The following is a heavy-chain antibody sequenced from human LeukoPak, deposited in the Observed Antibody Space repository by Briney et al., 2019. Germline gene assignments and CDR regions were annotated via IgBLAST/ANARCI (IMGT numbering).Heavy chain of an antibody. V-gene: IGHV3-23*01. J-gene: IGHJ4*02. CDR3: ALVATHNVWAFDY. CDR1: GFTFSSYA. CDR2: ISGSGGST. Sequence: PGGSLRLSCAASGFTFSSYAMSWVRQAPGKGLEWVSAISGSGGSTYYADSVKGRFTISRDNSKNTLYVQMNSLRAEDTAVYYCALVATHNVWAFDYWGQGTLVTVSS. D-gene: IGHD5-12*01.